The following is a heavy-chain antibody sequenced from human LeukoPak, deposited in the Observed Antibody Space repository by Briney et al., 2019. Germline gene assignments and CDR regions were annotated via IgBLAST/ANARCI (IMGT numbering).Heavy chain of an antibody. D-gene: IGHD2-15*01. CDR1: GYSISSGFYW. Sequence: ETLSLTCTVSGYSISSGFYWVWIRQPPGKGLEWMGSIYPGDSDTRYSPSFQGQVTISTDKSISTAYLQWSSLKASDTAMYYCARRFMSCSGGSCYPYYFDYWGQGTLVTVSS. V-gene: IGHV5-51*01. CDR2: IYPGDSDT. CDR3: ARRFMSCSGGSCYPYYFDY. J-gene: IGHJ4*02.